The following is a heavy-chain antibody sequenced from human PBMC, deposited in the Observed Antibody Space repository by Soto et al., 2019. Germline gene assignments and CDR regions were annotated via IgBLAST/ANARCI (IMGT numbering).Heavy chain of an antibody. D-gene: IGHD2-21*02. CDR2: ITAGNGNT. V-gene: IGHV1-3*05. Sequence: QVQLVQSGAQEKKPGASVKDSCKASGYTFTSYAMHWVRQAPGQRLEWMGWITAGNGNTKYSQKFQGKVTITRDTSASTAYMELISLRSEDTAVYYCAMSIVVVTALDYWGQGTLVTVSS. CDR1: GYTFTSYA. J-gene: IGHJ4*02. CDR3: AMSIVVVTALDY.